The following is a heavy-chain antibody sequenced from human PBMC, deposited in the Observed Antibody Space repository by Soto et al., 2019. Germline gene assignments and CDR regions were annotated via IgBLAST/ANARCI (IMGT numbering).Heavy chain of an antibody. J-gene: IGHJ4*02. Sequence: GGSLRLSCAASGFTFSSYGMTWVRQAPGKGLEWVSSSSATGAGTYYADSVKGRFTISRDNYKNTLYLQMTSLRADDTAVYYCAKDRRAGGNYGFYSDFWGQGALVTVSS. CDR3: AKDRRAGGNYGFYSDF. V-gene: IGHV3-23*01. D-gene: IGHD1-7*01. CDR2: SSATGAGT. CDR1: GFTFSSYG.